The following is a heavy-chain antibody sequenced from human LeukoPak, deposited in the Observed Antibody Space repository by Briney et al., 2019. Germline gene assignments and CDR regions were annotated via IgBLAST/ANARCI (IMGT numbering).Heavy chain of an antibody. J-gene: IGHJ4*02. V-gene: IGHV3-21*01. CDR1: GFTFSGYT. CDR3: ARSGYNWNDVIFFDY. Sequence: PGGSLRLSCAASGFTFSGYTMNWVRQAPGKGLEWVSSISSSSSSIYYADSVKGRFTISRDNAKNSLYLQMNSLRAEDTAVYYCARSGYNWNDVIFFDYWGQGTLVTASS. CDR2: ISSSSSSI. D-gene: IGHD1-1*01.